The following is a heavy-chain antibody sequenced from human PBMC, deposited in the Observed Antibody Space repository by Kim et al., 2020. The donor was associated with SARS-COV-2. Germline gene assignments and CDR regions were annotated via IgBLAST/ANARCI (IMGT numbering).Heavy chain of an antibody. D-gene: IGHD3-16*01. Sequence: SETLSLTCTVSGASISSYYWSWIRQPPGKGLEWIGYIYYSGSTNNNPSLKSRVTISVDTSKNQFSLKLSSVTAADTAVYYCARVEGLGAFDIWGQGTMVTVSS. J-gene: IGHJ3*02. CDR2: IYYSGST. CDR1: GASISSYY. V-gene: IGHV4-59*01. CDR3: ARVEGLGAFDI.